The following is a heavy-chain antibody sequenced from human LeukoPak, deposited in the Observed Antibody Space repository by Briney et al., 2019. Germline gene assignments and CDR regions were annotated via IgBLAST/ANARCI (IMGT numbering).Heavy chain of an antibody. V-gene: IGHV4-61*08. D-gene: IGHD3-10*01. CDR1: GGSISSGGYY. CDR3: ARDYGSGSYYSWFDP. CDR2: IYYSGST. Sequence: SETLSLTCAVSGGSISSGGYYWSWIRQPPGKGLEWIGYIYYSGSTNYNPSLKSRVTISVDTSKNQFSLKLSSVTAADTAVYYCARDYGSGSYYSWFDPWGQGTLVTVSS. J-gene: IGHJ5*02.